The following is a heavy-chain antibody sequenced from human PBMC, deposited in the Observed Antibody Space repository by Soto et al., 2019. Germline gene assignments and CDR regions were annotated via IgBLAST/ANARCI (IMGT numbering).Heavy chain of an antibody. CDR3: ARDIVVVVAATLFGTHAFDI. CDR1: GYKSSSYG. V-gene: IGHV1-18*01. D-gene: IGHD2-15*01. Sequence: GASVKVSCKASGYKSSSYGIGWVRQAPGQGLEWMGGISGHSGNTNYAQKLQDRVTMTTDTSTSTAYMELRSLRSDDTAVYYCARDIVVVVAATLFGTHAFDIWGQGTMVTVSS. CDR2: ISGHSGNT. J-gene: IGHJ3*02.